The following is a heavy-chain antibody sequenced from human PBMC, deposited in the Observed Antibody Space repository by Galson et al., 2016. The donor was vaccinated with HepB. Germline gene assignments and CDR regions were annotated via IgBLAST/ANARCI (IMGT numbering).Heavy chain of an antibody. V-gene: IGHV3-20*04. CDR3: ARIREEKTISRGLGS. CDR1: GFTFDNYG. CDR2: ISWDGGTK. Sequence: SLRLSCAASGFTFDNYGMSWVRQAPGKGLDWVSDISWDGGTKFYADSVKGRFTISRDSSENTLYLQMRSLRTEDTALYYCARIREEKTISRGLGSWGQGTLVTVSS. D-gene: IGHD3-16*01. J-gene: IGHJ5*02.